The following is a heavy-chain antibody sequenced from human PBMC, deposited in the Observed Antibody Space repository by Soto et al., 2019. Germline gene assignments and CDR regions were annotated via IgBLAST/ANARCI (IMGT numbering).Heavy chain of an antibody. CDR1: GGSIRSGDYY. D-gene: IGHD1-26*01. J-gene: IGHJ4*02. CDR2: IYHSGST. V-gene: IGHV4-30-4*01. CDR3: ARTPLL. Sequence: SETLSLTCTVAGGSIRSGDYYWSWVRQPPGKGLEWIGFIYHSGSTNYNPSLKSRVTISVDRSKNHFSLKLSSVTAADTAVYYCARTPLLWGQGTLVTVSS.